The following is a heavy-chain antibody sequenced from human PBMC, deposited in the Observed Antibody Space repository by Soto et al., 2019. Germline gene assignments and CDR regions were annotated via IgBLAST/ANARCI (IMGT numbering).Heavy chain of an antibody. V-gene: IGHV4-4*02. J-gene: IGHJ4*02. D-gene: IGHD1-7*01. CDR3: ASGLPGTPFIIHF. CDR1: GGAISSSSW. CDR2: ISHSGST. Sequence: LSLTCAVSGGAISSSSWCSWVRQPPGKGLEWIGEISHSGSTNYNPSLKSRVIMSIDKSSNEFSLHLSSVTAADTAVYYCASGLPGTPFIIHFWDQGSMVTGST.